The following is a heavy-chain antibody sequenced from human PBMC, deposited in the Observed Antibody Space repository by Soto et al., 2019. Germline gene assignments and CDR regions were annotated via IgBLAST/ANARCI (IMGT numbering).Heavy chain of an antibody. CDR2: IYDSGST. CDR3: ARQLIS. J-gene: IGHJ5*02. V-gene: IGHV4-39*02. Sequence: SETLSLTCTVSGGSISSSSYYWGWIRQPPGKGLEWIGNIYDSGSTNYNPSLKSRVTISVDTSKNHFSLKLSSVTAADTAVSYCARQLISWGQGTPVTVSS. CDR1: GGSISSSSYY. D-gene: IGHD6-13*01.